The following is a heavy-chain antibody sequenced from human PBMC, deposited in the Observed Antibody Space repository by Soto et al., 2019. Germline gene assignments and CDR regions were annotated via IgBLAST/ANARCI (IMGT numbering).Heavy chain of an antibody. J-gene: IGHJ4*02. CDR3: ARVLSTRCKGDY. CDR1: GYTFTSYG. V-gene: IGHV1-18*01. CDR2: ISAYNGNT. Sequence: GASVKVSCKASGYTFTSYGISWVRQAPGQGLEWMGWISAYNGNTNYAQKLQGRLTISKDTSKNQVVLTMTNMDPVDTATYYCARVLSTRCKGDYWGQGTLVTVSS. D-gene: IGHD2-2*01.